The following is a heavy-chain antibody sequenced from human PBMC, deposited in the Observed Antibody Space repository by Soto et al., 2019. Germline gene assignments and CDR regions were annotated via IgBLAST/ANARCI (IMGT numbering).Heavy chain of an antibody. D-gene: IGHD3-3*01. V-gene: IGHV3-23*01. CDR3: AKDRFLEWSPTHMDV. J-gene: IGHJ6*03. Sequence: GGSLRLSCAASGFPFSSYAMSSVRQAPGKGLEWVSAISGSGGSTYYADSVKGRFTISRDNSKNTLYLQMNSLRAEDTAVYYCAKDRFLEWSPTHMDVWGKGTTVTVSS. CDR2: ISGSGGST. CDR1: GFPFSSYA.